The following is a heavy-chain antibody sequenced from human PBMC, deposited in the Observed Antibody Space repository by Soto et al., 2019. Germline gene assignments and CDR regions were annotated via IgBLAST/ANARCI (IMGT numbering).Heavy chain of an antibody. CDR2: ISSSTDMI. J-gene: IGHJ3*02. D-gene: IGHD1-26*01. CDR1: GFIFSAYS. CDR3: ASGAGDLMRQGSFDI. Sequence: EVQLVESGGGLVQPGGSLRLSCAASGFIFSAYSMNWVRQAPGKGLEWVSYISSSTDMIYYADSVKGRFTISRDNAENSLYPQMNSLRDEDTAVYYCASGAGDLMRQGSFDIWGRGTMVTVSS. V-gene: IGHV3-48*02.